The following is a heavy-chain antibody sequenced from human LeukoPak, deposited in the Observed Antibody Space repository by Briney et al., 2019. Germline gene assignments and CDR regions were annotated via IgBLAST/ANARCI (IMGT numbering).Heavy chain of an antibody. CDR2: IRYDGSNK. CDR1: GFTFSSYG. V-gene: IGHV3-30*02. CDR3: AKDKTPTAYDFWSGLDY. J-gene: IGHJ4*02. Sequence: GGSLRLSCAASGFTFSSYGMHWVRQAPGKGLEWVAFIRYDGSNKYYADSVKGRFTISRDNSKNTLYLQMNSLRAEDTAVYYCAKDKTPTAYDFWSGLDYWGQGTLVTVSS. D-gene: IGHD3-3*01.